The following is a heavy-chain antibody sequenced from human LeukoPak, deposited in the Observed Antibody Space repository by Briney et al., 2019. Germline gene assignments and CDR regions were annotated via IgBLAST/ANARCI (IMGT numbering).Heavy chain of an antibody. D-gene: IGHD3-16*01. CDR1: GGSFSSYA. V-gene: IGHV1-69*01. J-gene: IGHJ6*02. Sequence: SVKVSCKASGGSFSSYAISWVRQAPGQGLEWMGGIVPILSTTNYARKFQGRVTMTAGESTSTAYMELSSLRSDDTAVYYCARGPPPYTEGDLFYYYGLDVWGQGTTVTVSS. CDR2: IVPILSTT. CDR3: ARGPPPYTEGDLFYYYGLDV.